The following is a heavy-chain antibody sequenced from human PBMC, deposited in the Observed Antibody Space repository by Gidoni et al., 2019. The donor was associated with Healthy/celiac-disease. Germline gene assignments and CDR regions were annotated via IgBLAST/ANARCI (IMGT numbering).Heavy chain of an antibody. V-gene: IGHV4-34*01. J-gene: IGHJ4*02. CDR3: ARIRGNSDY. Sequence: QVQLQQWGAGLLTPTETLSLTCAVYGGSFSGYYWCWIRQPPGKGLEWIGEINHSGSTNYNPSLKSRVTISVDTSKNQCSRKLSSVTAADTAVYYCARIRGNSDYWGQGTLVTVSS. D-gene: IGHD2-15*01. CDR1: GGSFSGYY. CDR2: INHSGST.